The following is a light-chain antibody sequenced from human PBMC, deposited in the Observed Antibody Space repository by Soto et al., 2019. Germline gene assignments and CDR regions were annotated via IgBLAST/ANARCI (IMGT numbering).Light chain of an antibody. Sequence: QSALTQPPSASGSPGQSVTISCTGTSSDIGGYNYVSWYQQHPGKAPKLMIFEVSRRPSGVPDRFSGSRSGNTASLTVSGLQADDEADYYCSSYAGNGAWVFGGGTKVTVL. CDR3: SSYAGNGAWV. J-gene: IGLJ3*02. CDR1: SSDIGGYNY. V-gene: IGLV2-8*01. CDR2: EVS.